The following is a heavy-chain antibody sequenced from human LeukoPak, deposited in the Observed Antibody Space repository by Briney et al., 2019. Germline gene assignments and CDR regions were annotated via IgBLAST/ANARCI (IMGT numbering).Heavy chain of an antibody. CDR2: IYTSGST. D-gene: IGHD3-10*01. J-gene: IGHJ4*02. Sequence: SETLSLTCTVSGGSISSGSYYWSWIRQPAGKGLEWIGRIYTSGSTNYNPSLKSRVTMSVDTSKNQFSLKLSSVTAADTAVYYCARESVWFGELSHFDYWGQGTLVTVSS. V-gene: IGHV4-61*02. CDR1: GGSISSGSYY. CDR3: ARESVWFGELSHFDY.